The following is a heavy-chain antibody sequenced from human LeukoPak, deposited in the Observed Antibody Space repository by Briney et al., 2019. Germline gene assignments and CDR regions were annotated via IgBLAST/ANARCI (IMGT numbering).Heavy chain of an antibody. CDR2: IKYDASST. CDR3: ARGATYAYYQDY. D-gene: IGHD1-26*01. V-gene: IGHV3-74*01. J-gene: IGHJ4*02. CDR1: GFTFSSHW. Sequence: QTGGSLRLSCADSGFTFSSHWMHWVRQAPGKGLVWVSRIKYDASSTSYADSVKGRFTISRDNAKNTLYLQMNSLRAEYTAVYYCARGATYAYYQDYWGQGTLVTVSS.